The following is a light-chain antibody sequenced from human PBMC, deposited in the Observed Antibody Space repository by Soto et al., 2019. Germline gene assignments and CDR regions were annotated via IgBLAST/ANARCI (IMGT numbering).Light chain of an antibody. V-gene: IGKV1-5*03. J-gene: IGKJ1*01. Sequence: DIQMTQSPSTLSASVGDRVTITCRASQSISSWLAWYQQKPGKAPKLLIYKASSLESGVPSRFSGSGSGTEFNLTISSLQPDDFATYYCQQSSTYRTFGQGTKVEIK. CDR2: KAS. CDR3: QQSSTYRT. CDR1: QSISSW.